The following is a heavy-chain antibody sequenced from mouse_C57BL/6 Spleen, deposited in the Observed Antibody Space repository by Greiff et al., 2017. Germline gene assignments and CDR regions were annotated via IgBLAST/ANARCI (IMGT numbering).Heavy chain of an antibody. Sequence: EVQLQESEGGLVQPGSSMKLSCTASGFTFSDYYMAWVRQVPEKGLEWVANINYDGSSTYYLDSLKSRFIISRDNAKNILYLQMSSLKSEDTATYYCARAPLYSNYLFDYWGQGTTLTVSS. CDR3: ARAPLYSNYLFDY. CDR1: GFTFSDYY. V-gene: IGHV5-16*01. D-gene: IGHD2-5*01. CDR2: INYDGSST. J-gene: IGHJ2*01.